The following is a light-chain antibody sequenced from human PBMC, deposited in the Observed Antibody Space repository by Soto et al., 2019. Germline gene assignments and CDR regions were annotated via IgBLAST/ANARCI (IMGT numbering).Light chain of an antibody. V-gene: IGKV3-11*01. CDR1: QSVSSY. CDR2: DAS. J-gene: IGKJ1*01. Sequence: EIVLTQSPATLSLSPGERATLSCRASQSVSSYFAWYQQKPGQAPRLLIYDASNRATGIPARSSGSGSGTASTLTISGPEPEASAVYYWQQRNNWPSWTFGQGTAVDIK. CDR3: QQRNNWPSWT.